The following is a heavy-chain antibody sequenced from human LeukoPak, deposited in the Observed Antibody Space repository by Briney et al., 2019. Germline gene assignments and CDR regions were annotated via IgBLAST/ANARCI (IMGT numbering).Heavy chain of an antibody. D-gene: IGHD5-12*01. CDR2: ISGSGGST. J-gene: IGHJ4*02. V-gene: IGHV3-23*01. CDR3: AKDLSGYDIFDY. Sequence: GGSLRLSCAAPGFTFSSYAMSWVRQAPGKGLEWVSTISGSGGSTSYSDSVKGRFTISRDNSKDTLYLQMNSLRAEDTAIYYCAKDLSGYDIFDYWGQGTLVTVSS. CDR1: GFTFSSYA.